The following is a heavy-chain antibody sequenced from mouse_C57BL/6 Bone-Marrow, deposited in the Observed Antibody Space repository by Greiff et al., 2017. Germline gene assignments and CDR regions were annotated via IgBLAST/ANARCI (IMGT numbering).Heavy chain of an antibody. CDR1: GFTFSDYY. CDR3: ARRGTTVVAVDY. D-gene: IGHD1-1*01. CDR2: ISNGGGST. V-gene: IGHV5-12*01. J-gene: IGHJ4*01. Sequence: EVKLVESGGGLVQPGGSLKLSCAASGFTFSDYYMYWVRQTPEKRLEWVAYISNGGGSTYYPDTVKGRFTISRDNAKNTLYLQMSNLKSEDTAMYYWARRGTTVVAVDYWGQGTSVTVSS.